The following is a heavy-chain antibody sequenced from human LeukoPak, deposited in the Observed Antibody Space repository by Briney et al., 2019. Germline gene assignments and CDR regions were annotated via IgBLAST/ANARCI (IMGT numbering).Heavy chain of an antibody. Sequence: TSETLSLTCAVYGGSFSGYYWSWIRQPPGKGLEWIGEINHSGSTNYNPSLKSRVTISVDTSKNQFSLKLSSVTAADTAVYYCARGGPYCGGDCYAMGGAFDIWGQGTMVTVSS. V-gene: IGHV4-34*01. CDR2: INHSGST. D-gene: IGHD2-21*02. CDR3: ARGGPYCGGDCYAMGGAFDI. CDR1: GGSFSGYY. J-gene: IGHJ3*02.